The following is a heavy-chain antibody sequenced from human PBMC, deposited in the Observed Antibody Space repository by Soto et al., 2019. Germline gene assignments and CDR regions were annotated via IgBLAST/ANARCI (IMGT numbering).Heavy chain of an antibody. Sequence: PWGCLRLSCAASGLTFSSYWMHWVRQAPGKGLVWVSRVNSDGSSTSYADSVKGRFTISRDNAKNTLYLQMNSLRAEDTAVYYCARDLYDFWSGYYFDYWGQGTLVTVSS. V-gene: IGHV3-74*01. D-gene: IGHD3-3*01. CDR2: VNSDGSST. CDR3: ARDLYDFWSGYYFDY. CDR1: GLTFSSYW. J-gene: IGHJ4*02.